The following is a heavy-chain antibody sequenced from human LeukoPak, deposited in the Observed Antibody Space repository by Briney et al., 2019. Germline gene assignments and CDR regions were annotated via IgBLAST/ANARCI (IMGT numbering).Heavy chain of an antibody. J-gene: IGHJ4*02. Sequence: ASVTVSCKASGYTLTAFYMHWFRQAAGQGLEWMGWINPTTSGTNYAQKFHGRVSMTRETSTNTASMDLSRLSSNDTAVYYCARDRDVGFDFWGQGTLVTVSS. CDR1: GYTLTAFY. CDR3: ARDRDVGFDF. CDR2: INPTTSGT. V-gene: IGHV1-2*02.